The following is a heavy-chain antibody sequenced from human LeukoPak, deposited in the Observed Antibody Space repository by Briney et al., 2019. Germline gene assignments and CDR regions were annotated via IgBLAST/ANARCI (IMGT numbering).Heavy chain of an antibody. V-gene: IGHV4-61*02. CDR3: ARGPYSYDSSGAFDI. D-gene: IGHD3-22*01. CDR2: ISSSGST. Sequence: SETLSLTCTVSGDSISSGDYYWSWIRQPAGKGLEWIGRISSSGSTNYNPSLKSRVTISVDTSKNQFSLKLSSVTAAGTAVYFCARGPYSYDSSGAFDIWGQGTMVTVSS. CDR1: GDSISSGDYY. J-gene: IGHJ3*02.